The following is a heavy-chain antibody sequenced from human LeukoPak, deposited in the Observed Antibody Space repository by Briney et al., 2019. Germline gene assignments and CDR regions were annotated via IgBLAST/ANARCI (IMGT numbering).Heavy chain of an antibody. Sequence: GASVKVSCKASGYTFTSYDINWVRQAAGQGLEWMGWMNPNSGNTGYAQKFQGRVTMTRNTSISTAYMELSSLRSEDTAVYYCARHLYGGSYVVFDIWGQGTMVTVSS. CDR1: GYTFTSYD. V-gene: IGHV1-8*01. CDR3: ARHLYGGSYVVFDI. D-gene: IGHD1-26*01. CDR2: MNPNSGNT. J-gene: IGHJ3*02.